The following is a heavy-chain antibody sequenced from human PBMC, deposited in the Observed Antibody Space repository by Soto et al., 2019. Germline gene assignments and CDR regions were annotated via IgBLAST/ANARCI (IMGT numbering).Heavy chain of an antibody. CDR3: AKGAETPGAYGDCFLV. J-gene: IGHJ4*02. CDR1: GFTFSSYA. V-gene: IGHV3-23*01. CDR2: ISGSGGST. Sequence: EVQLLESGGGLVQPGGSLRLSCAASGFTFSSYAMSWVRQAPGKGLEWVSAISGSGGSTYYADSVKGRFTISRDNSKNTLYLQMNSLRAEDTAVYYCAKGAETPGAYGDCFLVWGQGTLVTVSS. D-gene: IGHD2-21*02.